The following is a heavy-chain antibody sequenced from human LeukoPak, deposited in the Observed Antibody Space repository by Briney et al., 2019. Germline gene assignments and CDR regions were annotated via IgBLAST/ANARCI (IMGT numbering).Heavy chain of an antibody. V-gene: IGHV3-30*19. Sequence: GGSLRLSCAASGFTFSSYGMHWVRQAPGKGLEWVAVISYDGSNKYYADSVKGRFTISRDNSKNTLYLQVNSLRAEDTAVYYCARDNARGSSWSDFDCWGQGTLVTVSS. J-gene: IGHJ4*02. CDR3: ARDNARGSSWSDFDC. CDR2: ISYDGSNK. CDR1: GFTFSSYG. D-gene: IGHD6-13*01.